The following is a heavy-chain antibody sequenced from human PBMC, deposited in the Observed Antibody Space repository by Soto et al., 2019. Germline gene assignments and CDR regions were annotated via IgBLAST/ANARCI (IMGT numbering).Heavy chain of an antibody. CDR1: GYTFTSYA. Sequence: ASVKVSCKASGYTFTSYAMHWVRKAPGQRLEWMGWISAGNGNTKYSQKFQGRVTITRDTSASTAYIELSSLRSEDTAVYYCAREGGSYYRYYYGMDVWGQGTTVTVSS. CDR2: ISAGNGNT. V-gene: IGHV1-3*01. CDR3: AREGGSYYRYYYGMDV. J-gene: IGHJ6*02. D-gene: IGHD1-26*01.